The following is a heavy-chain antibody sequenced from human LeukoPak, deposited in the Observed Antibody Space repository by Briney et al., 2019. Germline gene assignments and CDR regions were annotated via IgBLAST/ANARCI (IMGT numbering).Heavy chain of an antibody. CDR1: GYTFTSYG. J-gene: IGHJ3*02. Sequence: ASVKVSCKASGYTFTSYGISWVRQAPGQGLEWMGWISAYNGNTNYAQKLQGRVTMTTDTSTSTAYMELRSLRSDDTAVYYCARVSGYSSGWYGPGAFDIWGQGTMVTVSS. V-gene: IGHV1-18*01. CDR2: ISAYNGNT. CDR3: ARVSGYSSGWYGPGAFDI. D-gene: IGHD6-19*01.